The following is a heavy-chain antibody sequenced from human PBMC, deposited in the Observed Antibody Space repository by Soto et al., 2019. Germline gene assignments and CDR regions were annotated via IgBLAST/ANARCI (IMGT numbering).Heavy chain of an antibody. CDR3: AAEYYYDSSDPKGRID. Sequence: GASVKVSCKASGYTFTSYYMHWVRQSPGQGLEWMGIINPSGGSTSYAQKFQGRVTMTRDMSTSTAYMELSSLRSEDTAVYYCAAEYYYDSSDPKGRIDWGQGTLVTVSS. CDR1: GYTFTSYY. V-gene: IGHV1-46*01. CDR2: INPSGGST. D-gene: IGHD3-22*01. J-gene: IGHJ4*02.